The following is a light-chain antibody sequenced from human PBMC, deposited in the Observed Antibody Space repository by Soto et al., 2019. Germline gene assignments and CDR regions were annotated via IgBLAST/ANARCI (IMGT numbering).Light chain of an antibody. CDR3: QQYSQWPLYT. CDR1: QSVNSD. J-gene: IGKJ2*01. Sequence: EIEMTQSPATLPASPGERVTLSCRASQSVNSDLAWYQQTPGQAPRPLIYDASTRAAGVPARFSGSGSGTEFTLTISSLQSEDFALYYCQQYSQWPLYTFGQGTKVDIK. V-gene: IGKV3-15*01. CDR2: DAS.